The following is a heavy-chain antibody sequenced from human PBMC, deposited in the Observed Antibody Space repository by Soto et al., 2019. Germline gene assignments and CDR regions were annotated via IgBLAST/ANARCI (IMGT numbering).Heavy chain of an antibody. J-gene: IGHJ4*02. CDR3: ARCDSSGWYSDAFDY. V-gene: IGHV1-69*13. Sequence: SVKVSCKASGGTFSSYAISWVRQAPGQGLEWMGGIIPIFGTANYAQKFQGRVTITADESTSTAYMELSSLRSEDTAAYYCARCDSSGWYSDAFDYWGQGTLVTVSS. CDR2: IIPIFGTA. D-gene: IGHD6-19*01. CDR1: GGTFSSYA.